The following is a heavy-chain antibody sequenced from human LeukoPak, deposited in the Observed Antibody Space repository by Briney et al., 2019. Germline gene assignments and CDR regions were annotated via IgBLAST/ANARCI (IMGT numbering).Heavy chain of an antibody. J-gene: IGHJ4*02. Sequence: GSLRLSCAASGFTFSSYSMNWVRQPPGKGLEWIGEISHSGGTNYNPSLKSRVTTSIDTSNHRFFLKVTSVTAADTAMYFCARGLYFSGSGRTFDSWGQGTLVTVSS. CDR1: GFTFSSYS. D-gene: IGHD3-10*01. CDR2: ISHSGGT. V-gene: IGHV4-34*01. CDR3: ARGLYFSGSGRTFDS.